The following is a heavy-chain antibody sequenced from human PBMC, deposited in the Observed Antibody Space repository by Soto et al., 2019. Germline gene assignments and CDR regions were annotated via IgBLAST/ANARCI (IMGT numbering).Heavy chain of an antibody. D-gene: IGHD5-18*01. V-gene: IGHV1-8*01. Sequence: GASVKVSCKASGYTFTSYDINWVRQATGQGLEWMGWMNPNSGNTGYAQKFQGRVTVTRNTSISTAYMELSSLRSEDTAVYYCARGISDTATTDYWGQGTLVTVSS. CDR1: GYTFTSYD. CDR3: ARGISDTATTDY. CDR2: MNPNSGNT. J-gene: IGHJ4*02.